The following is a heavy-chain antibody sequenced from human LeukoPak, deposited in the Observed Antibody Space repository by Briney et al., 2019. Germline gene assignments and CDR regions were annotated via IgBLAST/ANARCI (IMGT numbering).Heavy chain of an antibody. CDR1: GFTFSSHE. Sequence: PGGSLRLSCAASGFTFSSHEMNWVRQAPGKGLEWVSYISSSGGSIYYEDSVKGRFTISRDNAKNSLYLQMNSLRVEDTAVYYCARNFDIWGQGTMVTVSS. V-gene: IGHV3-48*03. CDR3: ARNFDI. CDR2: ISSSGGSI. J-gene: IGHJ3*02.